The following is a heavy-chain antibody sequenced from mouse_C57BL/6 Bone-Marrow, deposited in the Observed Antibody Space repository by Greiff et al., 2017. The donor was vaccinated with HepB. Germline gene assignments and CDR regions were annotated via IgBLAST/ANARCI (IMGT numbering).Heavy chain of an antibody. V-gene: IGHV1-80*01. CDR1: GYAFSSYW. CDR2: IYPGDGDT. Sequence: VQLQQSGAELVKPGASVKISCKASGYAFSSYWMNWVKQRPGKGLEWIGQIYPGDGDTNYNGKFKGKATLTAAKSSSTAYMQLSSLTSEDSAVYFCARGEYYGSSPWFAYWGQGTLVTVSA. CDR3: ARGEYYGSSPWFAY. J-gene: IGHJ3*01. D-gene: IGHD1-1*01.